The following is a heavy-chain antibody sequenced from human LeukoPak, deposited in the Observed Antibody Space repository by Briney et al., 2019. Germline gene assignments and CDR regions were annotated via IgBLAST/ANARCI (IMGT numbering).Heavy chain of an antibody. Sequence: GGSLRLSCAASGFTVSDSYMSWVRQAPGKGLEWVSVVYSDESAYYADSVMGRFTISRDNAKNRLYVQMNSLRAEDTAVYYCATGSGLWSPDYWGQGTLVTVSS. CDR1: GFTVSDSY. J-gene: IGHJ4*02. D-gene: IGHD5-18*01. CDR3: ATGSGLWSPDY. CDR2: VYSDESA. V-gene: IGHV3-53*01.